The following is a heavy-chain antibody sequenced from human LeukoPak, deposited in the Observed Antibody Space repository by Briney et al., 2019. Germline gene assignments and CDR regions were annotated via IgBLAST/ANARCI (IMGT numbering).Heavy chain of an antibody. CDR2: ISSSGSTI. J-gene: IGHJ4*02. Sequence: GLSLTLSCAASGLTFSSYEMNWVRQAPGKGLEWVSYISSSGSTIYYADSVKGRFTISRDNAKNSLYLQMNSLRAEDTAVYYCARSDSSGCRYWGQGTLVTVSS. V-gene: IGHV3-48*03. CDR3: ARSDSSGCRY. CDR1: GLTFSSYE. D-gene: IGHD6-19*01.